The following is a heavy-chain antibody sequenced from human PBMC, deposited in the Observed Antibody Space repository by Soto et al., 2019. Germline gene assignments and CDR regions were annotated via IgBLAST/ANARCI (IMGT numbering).Heavy chain of an antibody. Sequence: ASVKVSCKASGYAFTSSPIQWVRRAPGQSLEWVGWINVGNGDTRYSQKFQGRVTITRDTSASTVYMELSSLRSEDTAVYYCARDQGMLIFGGLMTKVRYYYGMDVWGQGTTVTVSS. CDR3: ARDQGMLIFGGLMTKVRYYYGMDV. V-gene: IGHV1-3*01. D-gene: IGHD3-16*01. J-gene: IGHJ6*02. CDR2: INVGNGDT. CDR1: GYAFTSSP.